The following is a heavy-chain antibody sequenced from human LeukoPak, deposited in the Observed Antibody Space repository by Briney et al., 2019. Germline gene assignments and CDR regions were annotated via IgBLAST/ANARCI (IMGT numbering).Heavy chain of an antibody. CDR1: GYTFTSYG. CDR3: ARGGAILIPFDP. CDR2: MNPNSGNT. J-gene: IGHJ5*02. Sequence: ASVKVSCKASGYTFTSYGISWVRQATGQGLEWMGWMNPNSGNTGYAQKFQGRVTMTRNTSISAAYMELSSLRSEDTAVYYCARGGAILIPFDPWGQGTLVTVSS. D-gene: IGHD3-9*01. V-gene: IGHV1-8*02.